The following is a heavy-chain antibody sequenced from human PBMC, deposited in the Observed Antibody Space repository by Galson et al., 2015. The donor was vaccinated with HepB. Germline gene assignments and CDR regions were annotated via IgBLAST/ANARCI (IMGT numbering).Heavy chain of an antibody. V-gene: IGHV1-18*01. CDR2: ISAYNANT. J-gene: IGHJ4*02. Sequence: SVKVSCKASGGTFSSYAITWVRQAPGQGLEWMGWISAYNANTKYAQKVQGRVTMTTDTSTRTAYMELRSLRSDDTAVYYCARDRVAAAGTFARQLDYWGQGTLVTVSS. CDR1: GGTFSSYA. CDR3: ARDRVAAAGTFARQLDY. D-gene: IGHD6-13*01.